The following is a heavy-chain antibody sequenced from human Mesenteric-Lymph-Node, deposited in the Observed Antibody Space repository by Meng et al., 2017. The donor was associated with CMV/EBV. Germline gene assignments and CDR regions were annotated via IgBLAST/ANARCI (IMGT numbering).Heavy chain of an antibody. Sequence: SCDISGDSVSSNNAAWNWIRQSPSRGLEWLGRTYYRSKWYNDYAESVKSRITINADTSKNQFSLQLNSVTPEDTAMYYCAGGGSSWYSGFDSWGQGTLVTVSS. CDR3: AGGGSSWYSGFDS. CDR1: GDSVSSNNAA. J-gene: IGHJ4*02. D-gene: IGHD6-13*01. V-gene: IGHV6-1*01. CDR2: TYYRSKWYN.